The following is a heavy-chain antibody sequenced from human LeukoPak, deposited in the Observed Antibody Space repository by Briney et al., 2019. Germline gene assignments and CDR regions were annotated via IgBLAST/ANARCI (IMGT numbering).Heavy chain of an antibody. J-gene: IGHJ4*02. D-gene: IGHD3-22*01. CDR2: IYPGDSDT. CDR3: ARPDYYDSSGYQDY. CDR1: GCSFTSYW. Sequence: LGESLKISCKGSGCSFTSYWIGWVRQMPGKGLEWMGIIYPGDSDTRYSPSFQGQVTISADKSISTAYLQWSSLKASDTAMYYCARPDYYDSSGYQDYWGQGTLVTVSS. V-gene: IGHV5-51*01.